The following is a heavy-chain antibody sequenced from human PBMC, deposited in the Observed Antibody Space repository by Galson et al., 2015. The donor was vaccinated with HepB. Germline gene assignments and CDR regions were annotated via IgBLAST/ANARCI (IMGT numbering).Heavy chain of an antibody. J-gene: IGHJ4*02. CDR1: GYIFTGQY. V-gene: IGHV1-2*06. D-gene: IGHD5-12*01. CDR2: INPNIDAT. Sequence: SVKVSCKASGYIFTGQYIHWVRQAPGQGPEWMGRINPNIDATDYSRKFKGRITMTIDTSISTAYMELKRLTSDDTAIYFCARGTSVSVATTDYWGPGTLITVSS. CDR3: ARGTSVSVATTDY.